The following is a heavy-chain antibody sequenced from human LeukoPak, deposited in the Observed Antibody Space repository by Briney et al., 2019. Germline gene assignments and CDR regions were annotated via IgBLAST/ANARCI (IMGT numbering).Heavy chain of an antibody. Sequence: GGSLRLSCAASGFTFSSYAMSWVRQAPGKGLEWVSAISGSGGSTYYADSVKGRFTISRDNSKNTLYLQMNSLRAEDTAVYYCAKGVDYYGSGSYYNEYYYYGMDVWGQGTTVTVSS. D-gene: IGHD3-10*01. J-gene: IGHJ6*02. CDR3: AKGVDYYGSGSYYNEYYYYGMDV. CDR2: ISGSGGST. V-gene: IGHV3-23*01. CDR1: GFTFSSYA.